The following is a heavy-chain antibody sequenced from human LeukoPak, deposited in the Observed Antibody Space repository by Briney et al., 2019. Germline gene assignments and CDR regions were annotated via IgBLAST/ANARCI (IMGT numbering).Heavy chain of an antibody. CDR2: ITSNGGST. CDR3: ARGYYFMDV. V-gene: IGHV3-64*02. Sequence: PGESLRLSCAASGFTLSTYAMHWVRQAPGQGLEYVSVITSNGGSTYYADSVMGRFTISRDISKNTLYLQMGILRAEDMAVYYCARGYYFMDVWGKGTTVTVSS. J-gene: IGHJ6*03. CDR1: GFTLSTYA.